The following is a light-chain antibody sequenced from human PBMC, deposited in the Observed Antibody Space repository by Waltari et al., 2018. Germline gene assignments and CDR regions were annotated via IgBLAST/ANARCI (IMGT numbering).Light chain of an antibody. CDR1: SSNIGAGYD. CDR2: GNS. CDR3: QSYDSSLSGSV. Sequence: QSGLTQPPSVPGAPGQRVTISCTGNSSNIGAGYDVHWYQLLPGTAPKLLISGNSNRPSGVPDRFSGSKSGTSASLAITGLQAEDEADYYCQSYDSSLSGSVFGGGTKLTVL. V-gene: IGLV1-40*01. J-gene: IGLJ2*01.